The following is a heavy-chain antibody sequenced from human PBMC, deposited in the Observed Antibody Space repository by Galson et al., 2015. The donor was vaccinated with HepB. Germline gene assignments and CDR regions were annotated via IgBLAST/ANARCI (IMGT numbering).Heavy chain of an antibody. D-gene: IGHD3-22*01. CDR2: IIPILGIA. CDR3: ACGSGYHYYYYGMDV. J-gene: IGHJ6*02. Sequence: SVKVSCKASGGTFSSYTISWVRQAPGQGLEWMGRIIPILGIANYAQKFQGRVTITADKSTSTAYMELSSLRSEDTAVYYCACGSGYHYYYYGMDVWGQGTTVTVSS. V-gene: IGHV1-69*02. CDR1: GGTFSSYT.